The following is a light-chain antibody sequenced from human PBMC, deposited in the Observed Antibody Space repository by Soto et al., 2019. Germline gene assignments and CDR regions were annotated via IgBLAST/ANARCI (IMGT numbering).Light chain of an antibody. CDR1: QRVSGSN. CDR3: QQHGQWPIT. Sequence: EIVLPQSPGTLSLSPGDRATLSCRASQRVSGSNLAWYQQKPGQAPRLLIYGISKRATDIPDRFSGSGSGTEFTLTISSLQPEDFATYYCQQHGQWPITFGQGTRLENK. V-gene: IGKV3-20*01. CDR2: GIS. J-gene: IGKJ5*01.